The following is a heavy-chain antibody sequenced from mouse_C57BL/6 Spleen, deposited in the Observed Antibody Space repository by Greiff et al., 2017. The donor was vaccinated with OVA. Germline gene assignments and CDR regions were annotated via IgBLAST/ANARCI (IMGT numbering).Heavy chain of an antibody. CDR2: INPNYGTT. Sequence: EVQLQQSGPALFHPFSSFPLSFPSSVYSFPDSNMNWVKQSNGKSLEWIGVINPNYGTTSYNQKFKGKATLTVDQSSSTAYMQLNSLTSEDSAVYYCARSNYEEGFDYWGQGTTLTVSS. CDR3: ARSNYEEGFDY. D-gene: IGHD1-1*01. V-gene: IGHV1-39*01. CDR1: VYSFPDSN. J-gene: IGHJ2*01.